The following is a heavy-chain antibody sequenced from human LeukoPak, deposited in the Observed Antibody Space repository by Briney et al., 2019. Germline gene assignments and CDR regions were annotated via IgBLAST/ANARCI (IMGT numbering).Heavy chain of an antibody. V-gene: IGHV3-23*01. CDR2: ISNTGDTI. J-gene: IGHJ4*02. CDR1: GFTFGTYA. D-gene: IGHD4-11*01. Sequence: GGSLRLSCAASGFTFGTYAMTWVRQAPGEGLEWVSSISNTGDTIYCPDSVKGRFTISRDNSKNTLFLQMNSLRAEDTAVYYCATSLYTYSNILFWGQGTLVTVSS. CDR3: ATSLYTYSNILF.